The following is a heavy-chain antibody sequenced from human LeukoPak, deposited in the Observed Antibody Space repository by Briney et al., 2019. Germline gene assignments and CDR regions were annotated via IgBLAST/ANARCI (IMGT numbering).Heavy chain of an antibody. CDR1: GFTFSDYY. V-gene: IGHV3-11*04. D-gene: IGHD2-2*01. J-gene: IGHJ3*02. CDR2: ISSSGSTI. Sequence: GGSLRLSCAASGFTFSDYYMSWIRQAPGKGLEWVSYISSSGSTIYYADSVKGRFTISRDNAKNSLYLQMNSLRAEDTAVYYCASPIVVVPAAKGNAFDIWGQGTMVTVSS. CDR3: ASPIVVVPAAKGNAFDI.